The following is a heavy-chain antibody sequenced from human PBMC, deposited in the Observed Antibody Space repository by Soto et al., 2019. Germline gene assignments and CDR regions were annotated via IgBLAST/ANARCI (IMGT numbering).Heavy chain of an antibody. CDR1: GGSISSYY. V-gene: IGHV4-4*07. CDR3: ARDRGGLRYFDWPWFDP. CDR2: IYTSGST. D-gene: IGHD3-9*01. Sequence: NPSETLSLTCTVSGGSISSYYWSWIRQPAGKGLEWIGRIYTSGSTNYNPSLKSRVTMSVDTSKNQFSLKLSSVTAADTAVYYCARDRGGLRYFDWPWFDPWGQGTLVTVSS. J-gene: IGHJ5*02.